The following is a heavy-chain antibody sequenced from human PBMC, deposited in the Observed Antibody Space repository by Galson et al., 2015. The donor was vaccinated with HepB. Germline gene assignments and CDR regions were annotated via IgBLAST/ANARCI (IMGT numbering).Heavy chain of an antibody. J-gene: IGHJ4*02. Sequence: ETLSLTCTVSDGSISSSSYYWGWIRQPPGKGLEWIGSIYYSGSTYYNPSLKSRVTISVDTSKNQFSLKLSSVTAADTAVYYCARTGDSGYDWVSPDYWGQGTLVTVSS. CDR3: ARTGDSGYDWVSPDY. V-gene: IGHV4-39*01. CDR1: DGSISSSSYY. D-gene: IGHD5-12*01. CDR2: IYYSGST.